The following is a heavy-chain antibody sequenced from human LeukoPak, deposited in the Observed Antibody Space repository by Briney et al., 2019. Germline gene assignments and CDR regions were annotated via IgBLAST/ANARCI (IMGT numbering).Heavy chain of an antibody. CDR2: ISAYNGNT. CDR3: ARDQHSSGYYYEPSDY. J-gene: IGHJ4*02. V-gene: IGHV1-18*01. Sequence: ASVKVSCKASGYTFTSYGISWVRQAPGQGLEWMGWISAYNGNTNYAQKLQGRVTMTTDTSTSTAYMELRSLRSDDTAVYYCARDQHSSGYYYEPSDYWGQGTLVTVSS. D-gene: IGHD3-22*01. CDR1: GYTFTSYG.